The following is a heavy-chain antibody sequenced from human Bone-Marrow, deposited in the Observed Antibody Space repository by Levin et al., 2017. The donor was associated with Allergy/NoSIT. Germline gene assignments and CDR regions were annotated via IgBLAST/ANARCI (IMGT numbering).Heavy chain of an antibody. V-gene: IGHV1-18*01. CDR2: ISGYSGNT. CDR1: GFTFITSG. Sequence: ASVKVSCKASGFTFITSGIIWVRQAPGQGLEWMGWISGYSGNTEYAQKFQGRVSMTTDTSTSTAYMELGNLRSDDTAVYYCARVFYFESSGYYHPSGQGTRVTVSS. J-gene: IGHJ5*02. CDR3: ARVFYFESSGYYHP. D-gene: IGHD3-22*01.